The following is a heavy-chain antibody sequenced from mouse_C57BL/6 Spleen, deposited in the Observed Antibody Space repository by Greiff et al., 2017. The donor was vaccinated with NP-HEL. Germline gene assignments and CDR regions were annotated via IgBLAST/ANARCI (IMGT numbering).Heavy chain of an antibody. D-gene: IGHD1-1*02. CDR1: GYAFSSSW. V-gene: IGHV1-82*01. J-gene: IGHJ4*01. CDR2: IYPGDGDT. CDR3: ARREDGDAMDY. Sequence: VQLQQSGPELVKPGASVKISCKASGYAFSSSWMNWVKQRPGKGLEWIGRIYPGDGDTNYNGKFKGKATLTADKSSSTAYMQLSSLTSEDSAVYFCARREDGDAMDYWGQGTSVTVSS.